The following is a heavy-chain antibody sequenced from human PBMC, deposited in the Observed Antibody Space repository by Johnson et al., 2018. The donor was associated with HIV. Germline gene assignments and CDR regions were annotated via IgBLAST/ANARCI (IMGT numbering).Heavy chain of an antibody. D-gene: IGHD6-25*01. CDR3: ARGRKDIGAADGLDNDAFDI. CDR1: EFTFSNYA. Sequence: QVQLLESGGGVVQPGKSLRIYCAVSEFTFSNYAMHWVRLPPGKGLQWVAVISYDGTNKYYADSVQGRFTISRDDSKDTLYLQMDSLRAEDSALYYCARGRKDIGAADGLDNDAFDIWGQGTMVTVSS. CDR2: ISYDGTNK. J-gene: IGHJ3*02. V-gene: IGHV3-30*03.